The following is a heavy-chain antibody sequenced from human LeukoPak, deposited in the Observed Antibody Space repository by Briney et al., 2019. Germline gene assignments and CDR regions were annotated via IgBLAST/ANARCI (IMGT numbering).Heavy chain of an antibody. CDR1: GFTFSSYA. CDR2: ISGSGGST. Sequence: PGGSLRLSCAASGFTFSSYAMSWVRQAPGKGLEWVSAISGSGGSTYYADSVKGRFTIPRENARNSLYLEMNSLRAEDTAVYYCAREGTDSNDYHGYFDLWGRGTLVTVSS. CDR3: AREGTDSNDYHGYFDL. J-gene: IGHJ2*01. D-gene: IGHD3-22*01. V-gene: IGHV3-23*01.